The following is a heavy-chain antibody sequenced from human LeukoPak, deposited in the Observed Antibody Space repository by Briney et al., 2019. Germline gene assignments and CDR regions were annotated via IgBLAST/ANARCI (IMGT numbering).Heavy chain of an antibody. Sequence: ASVKVSCKVSGYTLTELSMHWVRQAPGKGLEWMGGFDPEDGETIYAQKFQGRVTMTEDTSTDTAYMELSSPRSEDTAVYYCATTTIPAAAGTENDHWGQGTLVTVSS. CDR2: FDPEDGET. J-gene: IGHJ4*02. D-gene: IGHD6-13*01. V-gene: IGHV1-24*01. CDR3: ATTTIPAAAGTENDH. CDR1: GYTLTELS.